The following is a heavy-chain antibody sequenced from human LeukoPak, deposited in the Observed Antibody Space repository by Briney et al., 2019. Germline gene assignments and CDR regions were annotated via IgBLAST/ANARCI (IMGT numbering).Heavy chain of an antibody. CDR1: GSSFTSYW. CDR3: ARPYYYDSSGAFDI. J-gene: IGHJ3*02. CDR2: IYSGDSET. V-gene: IGHV5-51*01. D-gene: IGHD3-22*01. Sequence: GGSLKISCKGSGSSFTSYWIGGGRQLPGEGLEGMGIIYSGDSETRYSPSFQGQVTISADKSISTAYLQWSSLKASDTAMYYCARPYYYDSSGAFDIWGQGTMVTVSS.